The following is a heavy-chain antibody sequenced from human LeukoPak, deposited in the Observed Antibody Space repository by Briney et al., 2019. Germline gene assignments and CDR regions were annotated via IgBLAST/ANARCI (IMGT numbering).Heavy chain of an antibody. CDR3: ARAQYFGESLYATWFDP. J-gene: IGHJ5*02. CDR1: RFIPRNYS. V-gene: IGHV3-30*04. D-gene: IGHD3-10*01. Sequence: RRSLRLSCAVSRFIPRNYSIGWVRQAPGTGLGWESVISYVGSNRYYADSVKGRFSISRDASKNTLYLQMNSLRVEDTAVYYCARAQYFGESLYATWFDPWGQGTLVTVSS. CDR2: ISYVGSNR.